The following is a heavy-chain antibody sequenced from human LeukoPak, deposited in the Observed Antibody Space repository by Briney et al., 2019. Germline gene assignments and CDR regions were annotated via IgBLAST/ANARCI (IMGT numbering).Heavy chain of an antibody. CDR2: ISDIGSI. J-gene: IGHJ4*02. Sequence: SETLSLTCTVSGGSISSYYWSWIRQPPGKGLEWIAYISDIGSINYNLSLKGRVTISLDTSKNQFSLKLSSVTAADTAVYYCAGHHPRNTVDFWGQGTLVTVSS. V-gene: IGHV4-59*08. CDR1: GGSISSYY. CDR3: AGHHPRNTVDF. D-gene: IGHD2/OR15-2a*01.